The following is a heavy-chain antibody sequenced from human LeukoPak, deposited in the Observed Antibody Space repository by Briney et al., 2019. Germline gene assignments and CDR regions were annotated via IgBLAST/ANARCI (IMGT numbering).Heavy chain of an antibody. CDR2: ISYDGSNK. CDR3: AKDRIAKFYYYGMDV. CDR1: GFTFSGYG. J-gene: IGHJ6*02. V-gene: IGHV3-30*18. Sequence: GGSLRLSCAASGFTFSGYGMHWVRQAPGKGLEWVAVISYDGSNKYYADSVKGRFTISRDNSKNTLYLQMNSLRAEDTAVYYCAKDRIAKFYYYGMDVWGQGTTVTVSS. D-gene: IGHD6-13*01.